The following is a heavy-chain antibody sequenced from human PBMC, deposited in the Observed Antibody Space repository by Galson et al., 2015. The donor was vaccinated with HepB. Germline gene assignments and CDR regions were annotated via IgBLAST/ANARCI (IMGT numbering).Heavy chain of an antibody. CDR2: ISSSSSYI. V-gene: IGHV3-21*01. J-gene: IGHJ4*02. CDR1: GFTFTAYA. Sequence: SLRLSCAASGFTFTAYAMHWVRQAPGKGLEWVASISSSSSYIYYADSVKGRFTISRDNARNSLYLQMNSLRAEDTAVYHCATVEILVVRGGLRTRSYFDYWGRGTLVTVSS. CDR3: ATVEILVVRGGLRTRSYFDY. D-gene: IGHD3-10*01.